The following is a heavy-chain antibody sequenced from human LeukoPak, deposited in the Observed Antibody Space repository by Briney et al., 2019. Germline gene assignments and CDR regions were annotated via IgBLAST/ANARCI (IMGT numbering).Heavy chain of an antibody. Sequence: ASVKVSCKASGYTFTSYAMHWVRQAPGQRLEWMGWINAGNGNTKYSQKFQGRVTITRDTSASTAYMELGSLRSEDTAVYYCARDLRDCSSTSCYTGMGDYWGQGTLVTVSS. J-gene: IGHJ4*02. V-gene: IGHV1-3*01. D-gene: IGHD2-2*02. CDR3: ARDLRDCSSTSCYTGMGDY. CDR2: INAGNGNT. CDR1: GYTFTSYA.